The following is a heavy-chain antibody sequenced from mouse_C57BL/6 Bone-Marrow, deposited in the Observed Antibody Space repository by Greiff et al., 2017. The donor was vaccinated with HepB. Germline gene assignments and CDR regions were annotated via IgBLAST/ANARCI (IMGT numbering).Heavy chain of an antibody. J-gene: IGHJ3*01. CDR3: ARLYSNYSWFAY. D-gene: IGHD2-5*01. V-gene: IGHV5-2*01. Sequence: EVMLVESGGGLVQPGESLKLSCESNEYAFPSHDMSWVRKTPEKRLELVAAINSDGGSTYYPDTMEGRFIISRDNTKKTLYLQMSSLRSEDTALYNCARLYSNYSWFAYWGQGTLVTVSA. CDR1: EYAFPSHD. CDR2: INSDGGST.